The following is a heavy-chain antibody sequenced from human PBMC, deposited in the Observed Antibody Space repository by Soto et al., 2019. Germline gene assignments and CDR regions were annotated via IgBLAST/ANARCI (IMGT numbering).Heavy chain of an antibody. D-gene: IGHD3-3*02. CDR1: GFIFSSYS. CDR2: ISFDGKIK. CDR3: ATLASPPGFDI. J-gene: IGHJ3*02. Sequence: PGGSLRLSCAASGFIFSSYSMNWVRQAPGKGLEWVAVISFDGKIKYYADSVKGRFTISRDNSKNTLYLQINSLRAEDTAVYYCATLASPPGFDIWGQGTMVTVSS. V-gene: IGHV3-30*03.